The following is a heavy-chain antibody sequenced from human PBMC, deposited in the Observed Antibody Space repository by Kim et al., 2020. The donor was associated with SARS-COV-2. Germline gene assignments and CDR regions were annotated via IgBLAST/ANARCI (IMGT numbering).Heavy chain of an antibody. Sequence: KVQGRVTITADKSTSTAYMELSSLRSEDTAVYYCARGIAAAGTGGNWFDPWGQGTLVTVSS. CDR3: ARGIAAAGTGGNWFDP. D-gene: IGHD6-13*01. V-gene: IGHV1-69*02. J-gene: IGHJ5*02.